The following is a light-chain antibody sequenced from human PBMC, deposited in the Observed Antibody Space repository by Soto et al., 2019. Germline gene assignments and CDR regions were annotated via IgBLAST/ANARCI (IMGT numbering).Light chain of an antibody. V-gene: IGLV4-69*01. CDR2: INSDGSH. J-gene: IGLJ1*01. Sequence: QSVLTQSPSASASLGASVKFICTLSSGHSSYAIAWHQQQPEKGPRYLMKINSDGSHSKGDGIPDRFSGSSSGAERYLTISSLQSEDEADYYCQTWGTGIRVFGTGTKVTV. CDR1: SGHSSYA. CDR3: QTWGTGIRV.